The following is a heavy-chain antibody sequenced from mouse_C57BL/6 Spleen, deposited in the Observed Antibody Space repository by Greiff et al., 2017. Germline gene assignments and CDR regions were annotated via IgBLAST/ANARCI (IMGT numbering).Heavy chain of an antibody. CDR3: ARSTTVVAYWYFDV. Sequence: QVQLQQPGAELVRPGSSVKLSCKASGYTFTSYWMDWVKQRPGQGLEWIGNIYPSDSETHYNQKFKDKVTLTVDKSSSTAYMQLSSLTSEDSAVYYCARSTTVVAYWYFDVWGTGTTVTVSS. CDR2: IYPSDSET. CDR1: GYTFTSYW. V-gene: IGHV1-61*01. J-gene: IGHJ1*03. D-gene: IGHD1-1*01.